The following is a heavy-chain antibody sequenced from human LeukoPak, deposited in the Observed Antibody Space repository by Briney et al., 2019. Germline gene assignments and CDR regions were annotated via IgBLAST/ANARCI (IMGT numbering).Heavy chain of an antibody. CDR1: GFTFSSYS. D-gene: IGHD2-8*01. V-gene: IGHV3-21*01. CDR3: ARDHSAGCRDY. J-gene: IGHJ4*02. CDR2: ISSSSSYI. Sequence: AGGSLRLSCAASGFTFSSYSMNWVRQAPGKGLEWVSSISSSSSYIYYADSVKGRFTISRDNAKNSLHLQMNSLRAEDTAVYYCARDHSAGCRDYWGQGTLVTVSS.